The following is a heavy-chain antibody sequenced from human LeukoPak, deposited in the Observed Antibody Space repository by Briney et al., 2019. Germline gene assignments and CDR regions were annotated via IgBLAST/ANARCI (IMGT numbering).Heavy chain of an antibody. CDR1: GYTFTSYG. CDR2: ISAYNGNT. V-gene: IGHV1-18*01. Sequence: ASVTVSCKASGYTFTSYGISRVRQAPGQGLEWMGWISAYNGNTNYAQKFQGRVTMTRDTSINTAYMELSRLRSDDTAVYYCASPLPYCSGSDCYSYAFDVWGQGTMVTVSS. J-gene: IGHJ3*01. CDR3: ASPLPYCSGSDCYSYAFDV. D-gene: IGHD2-15*01.